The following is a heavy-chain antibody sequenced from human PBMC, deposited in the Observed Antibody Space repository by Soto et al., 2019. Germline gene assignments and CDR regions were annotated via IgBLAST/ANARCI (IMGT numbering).Heavy chain of an antibody. J-gene: IGHJ6*02. CDR2: ISYDGSNK. CDR3: AKDGDSSSWYLDYYYYGMDV. D-gene: IGHD6-13*01. V-gene: IGHV3-30*18. CDR1: GFTFSSYG. Sequence: GGSLRLSCAASGFTFSSYGMHWVRQAPGKGLEWVAVISYDGSNKYYADSVKGRFTISGDNSKNTLYLQMNSLRAEDTAVYYCAKDGDSSSWYLDYYYYGMDVWGQGTTVTVSS.